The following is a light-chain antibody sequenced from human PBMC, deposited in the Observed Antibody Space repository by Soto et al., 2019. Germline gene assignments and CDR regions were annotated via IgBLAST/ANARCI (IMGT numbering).Light chain of an antibody. CDR1: QSVSSSY. CDR2: GAS. Sequence: EIVLTQSPGTLSLSPGERATLSCRASQSVSSSYLAWYQQKPGQAPRLLIYGASNRATGIPDRFSGSGSGTDFTLTISRLEPEDFAVYYCQQYGDSPVTFGQGTKVDIK. J-gene: IGKJ1*01. V-gene: IGKV3-20*01. CDR3: QQYGDSPVT.